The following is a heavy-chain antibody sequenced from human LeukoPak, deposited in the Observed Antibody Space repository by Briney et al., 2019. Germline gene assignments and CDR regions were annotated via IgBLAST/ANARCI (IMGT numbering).Heavy chain of an antibody. CDR3: ARDRGGNSGFYY. Sequence: PSETLSLTCTVSGGSISSSSYYWGWIRQPPGKGLEWIGCIYYSGSTYYNPSLKSRVTISVDTSKNQFSLKLSSVTAADTAVYYCARDRGGNSGFYYWGQGTLVTVSS. CDR1: GGSISSSSYY. V-gene: IGHV4-39*07. CDR2: IYYSGST. D-gene: IGHD4-23*01. J-gene: IGHJ4*02.